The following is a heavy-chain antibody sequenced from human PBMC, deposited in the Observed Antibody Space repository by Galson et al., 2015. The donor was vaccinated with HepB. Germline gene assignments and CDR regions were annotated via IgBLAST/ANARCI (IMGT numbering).Heavy chain of an antibody. CDR2: ISYDGSNK. V-gene: IGHV3-30-3*01. J-gene: IGHJ6*02. CDR1: GFTFSSYA. Sequence: SLRLSCAASGFTFSSYAMHWVRQAPGKGLEWVAVISYDGSNKYYADSVKGRFTISRDNSKNTLYLQMNSLRAEDTAVYYCARDGGNRWYEYYYYYGMDVWGQGTTVTVSS. D-gene: IGHD4-23*01. CDR3: ARDGGNRWYEYYYYYGMDV.